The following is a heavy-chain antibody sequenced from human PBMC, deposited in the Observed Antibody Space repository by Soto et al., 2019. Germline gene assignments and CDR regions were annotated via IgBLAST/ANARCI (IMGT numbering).Heavy chain of an antibody. V-gene: IGHV4-30-2*01. Sequence: PSETLSLTCTVSGDSITSGGYLWTWIRHPPGQGLEWLGHIHHSVRTGYSPSLKSRVTISMDGSNNRFSLRLTSVTAADTAVYYCARGQYCSGGRCYSEACPDWGKGNTVSVSA. CDR2: IHHSVRT. CDR1: GDSITSGGYL. D-gene: IGHD2-15*01. J-gene: IGHJ6*04. CDR3: ARGQYCSGGRCYSEACPD.